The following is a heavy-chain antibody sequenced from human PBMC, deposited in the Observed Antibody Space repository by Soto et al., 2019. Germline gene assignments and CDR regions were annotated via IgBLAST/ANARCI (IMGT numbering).Heavy chain of an antibody. V-gene: IGHV4-31*03. CDR1: GGSISSGGYY. D-gene: IGHD3-22*01. Sequence: PSETLSLTCTVSGGSISSGGYYWSRIRQHPGKGPEWIGYIYYSGSTYYNPSLKSRVTISVDTSKNQFSLKLSSVTAADTAVYYCARVPKYYYDSSGIPGRWFDPWGQGTLVTVSS. CDR3: ARVPKYYYDSSGIPGRWFDP. J-gene: IGHJ5*02. CDR2: IYYSGST.